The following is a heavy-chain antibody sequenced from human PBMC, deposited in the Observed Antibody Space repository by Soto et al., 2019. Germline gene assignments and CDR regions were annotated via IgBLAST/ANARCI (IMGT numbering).Heavy chain of an antibody. CDR1: GFTFSSYA. CDR2: ISGSGGST. J-gene: IGHJ5*02. CDR3: ATMTTVTTSWFDP. D-gene: IGHD4-17*01. Sequence: EVQLLESGGGLVQPGGSLRLSCAASGFTFSSYAMSWVRQAPGTGLEWVSAISGSGGSTYYADSVKGRFTISRDNSKNTLYLQMNSLRAEDTAVYYCATMTTVTTSWFDPWGQGTLVTVSS. V-gene: IGHV3-23*01.